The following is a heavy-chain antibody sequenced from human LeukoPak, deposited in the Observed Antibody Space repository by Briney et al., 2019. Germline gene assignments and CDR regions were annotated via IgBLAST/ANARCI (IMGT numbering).Heavy chain of an antibody. CDR2: IGFDGSDH. CDR3: AKDIRRGYNYGYDQFAY. Sequence: GGSLRLSCAASGFTFSNYGMHWARQAPGKGLEWVAFIGFDGSDHSYADSVKGRFTISRDNSKNTLYLQMNSLRAEDPAVYYCAKDIRRGYNYGYDQFAYWGLGTLVTVSS. D-gene: IGHD5-18*01. J-gene: IGHJ4*02. CDR1: GFTFSNYG. V-gene: IGHV3-30*02.